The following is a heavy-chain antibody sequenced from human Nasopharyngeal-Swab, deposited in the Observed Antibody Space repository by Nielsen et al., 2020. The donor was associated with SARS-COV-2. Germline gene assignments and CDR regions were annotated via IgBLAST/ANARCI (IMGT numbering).Heavy chain of an antibody. J-gene: IGHJ4*02. Sequence: SVKGRFTISRDNSKNTLYLQMNSLRAEDTAVYYCAKGQVATLREFDYWGQGTLVTVSS. V-gene: IGHV3-23*01. D-gene: IGHD5-12*01. CDR3: AKGQVATLREFDY.